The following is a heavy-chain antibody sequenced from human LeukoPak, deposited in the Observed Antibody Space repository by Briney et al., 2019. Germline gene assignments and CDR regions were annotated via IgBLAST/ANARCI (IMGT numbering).Heavy chain of an antibody. CDR1: GYTFTGYY. V-gene: IGHV1-2*02. D-gene: IGHD3-22*01. J-gene: IGHJ3*02. Sequence: ASVKLSCKASGYTFTGYYMHWVRQAPGQGLEWMGWINPNSGGTNYAQKFQGRVTMTRDTSISTAYMELSRLRSDDTAVYYCARPSAKYYYDSSGYYGAFDIWGQGTMVTVSS. CDR3: ARPSAKYYYDSSGYYGAFDI. CDR2: INPNSGGT.